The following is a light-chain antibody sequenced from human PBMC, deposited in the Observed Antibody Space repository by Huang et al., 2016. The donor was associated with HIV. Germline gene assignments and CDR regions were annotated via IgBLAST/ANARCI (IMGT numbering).Light chain of an antibody. Sequence: EIVLTQSPGTPSLSPGERATLSCRTSQSVGNYLIWYQQKPGQAPRLLIYDASYRAAGIPARFSGSVSGTDFTLTMSSLEPEDFAVYYCQQRSKWPITFGQGTRLEIK. CDR3: QQRSKWPIT. V-gene: IGKV3-11*01. J-gene: IGKJ5*01. CDR1: QSVGNY. CDR2: DAS.